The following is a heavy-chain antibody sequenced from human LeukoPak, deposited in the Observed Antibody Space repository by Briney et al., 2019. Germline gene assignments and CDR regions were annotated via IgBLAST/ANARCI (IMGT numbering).Heavy chain of an antibody. V-gene: IGHV1-2*02. CDR3: ARAGSYYYGSRTYSGNWFDP. Sequence: AASVKVSCKASTTTFSDFYKHWVRHAPRQGLEWMGWVNPDSGATNYAQKFLGRVTLTTDMSITTAYMELSRLRSDDSAVYYCARAGSYYYGSRTYSGNWFDPWGQGTLVTVSS. J-gene: IGHJ5*02. CDR2: VNPDSGAT. D-gene: IGHD3-10*01. CDR1: TTTFSDFY.